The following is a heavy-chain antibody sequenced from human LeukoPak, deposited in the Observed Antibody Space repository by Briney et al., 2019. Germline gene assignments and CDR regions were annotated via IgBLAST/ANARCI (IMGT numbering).Heavy chain of an antibody. D-gene: IGHD3-3*02. CDR3: ARDVNISRFDA. J-gene: IGHJ5*01. CDR1: NYSIRSGYY. CDR2: IYHSGPI. Sequence: SETLSLTCAVSNYSIRSGYYWACIRQAPGKGLEWIASIYHSGPIYYNPSLKSRVTIAVDESKNQFSLNLSSVTATDTAFYFCARDVNISRFDAWGHGTLVTVSS. V-gene: IGHV4-38-2*02.